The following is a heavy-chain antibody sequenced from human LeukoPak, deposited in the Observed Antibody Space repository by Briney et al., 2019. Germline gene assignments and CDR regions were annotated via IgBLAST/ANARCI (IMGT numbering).Heavy chain of an antibody. V-gene: IGHV3-7*03. CDR2: INSDGSEG. J-gene: IGHJ6*02. Sequence: GGSLRLSCAVSGFTFSGFWMSWSRQAPGRGLEWVASINSDGSEGYYADVVKGRFTISRDNAKNSLYLQINSLRAEDTAVYYCARESNHYYGMDVWGQGTTVTVSS. CDR1: GFTFSGFW. CDR3: ARESNHYYGMDV.